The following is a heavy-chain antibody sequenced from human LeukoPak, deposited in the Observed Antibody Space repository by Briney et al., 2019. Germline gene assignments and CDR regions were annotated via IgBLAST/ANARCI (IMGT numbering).Heavy chain of an antibody. Sequence: PGGSLRLSCAASGFTFSSYVMSWVRQAPGKGLEWVSAITGNGGNTFYADSVKGRFTISRDNSKNTMYLQMNSLRAEDTALYYCARDRSGSYPNWFDPWGQGTLVTVSS. CDR1: GFTFSSYV. D-gene: IGHD3-10*01. V-gene: IGHV3-23*01. J-gene: IGHJ5*02. CDR3: ARDRSGSYPNWFDP. CDR2: ITGNGGNT.